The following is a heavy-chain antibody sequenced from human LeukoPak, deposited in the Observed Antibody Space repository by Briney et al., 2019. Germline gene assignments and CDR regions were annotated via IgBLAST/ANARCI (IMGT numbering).Heavy chain of an antibody. V-gene: IGHV4-61*02. CDR2: IYASGST. Sequence: SQTLSLTCTVSGGSLSSGSDYWNWIRQSAGKGLEWIGRIYASGSTNYNPSLKSRVTISLDTSKNQFSLKLSSVTAADTAVYYCARSGYSNFDYWGQGTLVTVSS. CDR1: GGSLSSGSDY. CDR3: ARSGYSNFDY. D-gene: IGHD3-3*01. J-gene: IGHJ4*02.